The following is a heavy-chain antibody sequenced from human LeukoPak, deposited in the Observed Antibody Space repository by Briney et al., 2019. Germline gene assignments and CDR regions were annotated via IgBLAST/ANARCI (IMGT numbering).Heavy chain of an antibody. CDR2: FDPEDGET. CDR3: APTYGSARWYWFDP. D-gene: IGHD3-10*01. CDR1: GYTLKELS. V-gene: IGHV1-24*01. Sequence: ASVKVSCKVSGYTLKELSMHWVRQAPGKGLEWMGGFDPEDGETLYAQKFQGRVSMTEGTSTDTAYVELSSLKYEDTAVYYCAPTYGSARWYWFDPWGQGTLVTVSS. J-gene: IGHJ5*02.